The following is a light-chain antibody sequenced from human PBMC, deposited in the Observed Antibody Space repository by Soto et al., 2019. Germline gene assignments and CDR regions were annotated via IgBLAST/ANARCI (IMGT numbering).Light chain of an antibody. CDR1: QSLRSSY. CDR2: GAS. CDR3: QQHGPSPYT. Sequence: EVVLTQSPNTLSLSPGERATLSCWASQSLRSSYLAWYQRKPGQAPRLLMFGASRRATGIPDRFNGSGSGTAFIVIIRRLEPEDVAVYYCQQHGPSPYTFGQGTVLEIK. V-gene: IGKV3-20*01. J-gene: IGKJ2*01.